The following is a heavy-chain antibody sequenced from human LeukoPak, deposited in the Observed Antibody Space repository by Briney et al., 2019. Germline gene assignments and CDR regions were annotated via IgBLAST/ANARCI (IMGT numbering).Heavy chain of an antibody. CDR2: IYTSGST. J-gene: IGHJ5*02. V-gene: IGHV4-4*07. D-gene: IGHD2-2*01. CDR3: ARDNPIVVVPAAYFDP. CDR1: GGSISSYY. Sequence: SETLSLTCTVSGGSISSYYWSWIRQPPGKGLEWIGRIYTSGSTNYNPSLKSRVTMSVDTSKNQFSLKLSSVTAADTAVYYCARDNPIVVVPAAYFDPWGQGILVTVSS.